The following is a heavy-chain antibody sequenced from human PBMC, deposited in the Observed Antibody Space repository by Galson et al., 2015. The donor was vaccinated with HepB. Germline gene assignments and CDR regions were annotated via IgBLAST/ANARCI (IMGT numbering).Heavy chain of an antibody. CDR2: IYYTGNT. Sequence: ETLSLTCTVSGGSISSSNYHWGWIRQPPGKGLEWIGSIYYTGNTCYNPSLKSRVAMSTDTSKNQFSLRLSSVTAADTAVYYCAKAVAGHTFQYDYWGQGTQVTVSS. J-gene: IGHJ4*02. CDR3: AKAVAGHTFQYDY. D-gene: IGHD6-19*01. CDR1: GGSISSSNYH. V-gene: IGHV4-39*01.